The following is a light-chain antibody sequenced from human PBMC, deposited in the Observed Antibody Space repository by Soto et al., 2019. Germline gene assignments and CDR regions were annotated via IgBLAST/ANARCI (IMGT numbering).Light chain of an antibody. V-gene: IGKV3-20*01. CDR2: GAS. CDR1: ESVSSSY. J-gene: IGKJ5*01. CDR3: QQYGSSPPIT. Sequence: EIVLTQSPGTLSLSTGEIATLACRASESVSSSYLAWYQQKPGQAPRLLIYGASSRATGIPDRFSGSGSGTDFTLTISRLEPEDFAVYYCQQYGSSPPITFGQGKRLEIK.